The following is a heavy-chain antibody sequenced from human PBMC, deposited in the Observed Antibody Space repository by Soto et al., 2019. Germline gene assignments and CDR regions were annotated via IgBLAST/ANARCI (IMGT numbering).Heavy chain of an antibody. Sequence: QVQLVQSGAEVKKPGASVKVSCEASGYSFTSYGISWVRQAPGQGLEWMGWISAYNGDTNYAQKLQARVTLTRDTSTSTAYMELRSLRSDDTAVYYCVSGATGDYWGQGTLVTVSS. V-gene: IGHV1-18*01. CDR2: ISAYNGDT. D-gene: IGHD1-26*01. CDR3: VSGATGDY. CDR1: GYSFTSYG. J-gene: IGHJ4*02.